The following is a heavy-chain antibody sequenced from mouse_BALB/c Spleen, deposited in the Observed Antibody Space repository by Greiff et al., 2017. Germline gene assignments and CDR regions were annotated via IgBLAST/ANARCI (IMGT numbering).Heavy chain of an antibody. V-gene: IGHV1-77*01. CDR2: IYPGSGST. D-gene: IGHD2-4*01. CDR1: GYTFTDYV. CDR3: ASHYDYDVGYFDV. J-gene: IGHJ1*01. Sequence: QVQLQQSGPELVKPGASVKMSCKASGYTFTDYVISWVKQRTGQGLEWIGEIYPGSGSTYYNEKFKGKATLTADKSSNTAYMQLSSLTSEDSAVYFCASHYDYDVGYFDVWGAGTTVTVSS.